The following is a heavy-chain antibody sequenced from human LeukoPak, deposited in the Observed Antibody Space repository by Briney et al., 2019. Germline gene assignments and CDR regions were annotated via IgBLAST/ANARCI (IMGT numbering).Heavy chain of an antibody. CDR2: IYYSGGT. D-gene: IGHD3-22*01. CDR3: ASSPTYYYDSSGYYTSLPPHYFDY. J-gene: IGHJ4*02. Sequence: SETLSLTCTVSGGSISSGDYYWSWIRQPPGKGLEWVGYIYYSGGTYYNPSLKSRVTISVDTSKNQFSLKLSSVTAADTAVYYCASSPTYYYDSSGYYTSLPPHYFDYWGQGTLVTVSS. CDR1: GGSISSGDYY. V-gene: IGHV4-30-4*01.